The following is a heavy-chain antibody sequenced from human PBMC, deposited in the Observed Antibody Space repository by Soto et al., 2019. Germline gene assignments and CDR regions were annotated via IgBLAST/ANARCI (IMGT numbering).Heavy chain of an antibody. J-gene: IGHJ4*02. CDR1: GVTLTSVW. CDR3: SHGYYQYFNS. Sequence: GGSLRLSCAVSGVTLTSVWVNWIRQAPGKGPEWVGRIRSATDGGTTDYAAPVKGRFTISRHDSEHTLYLQMNSLKSEDTAVYYCSHGYYQYFNSWGQGTLVTVSS. V-gene: IGHV3-15*07. CDR2: IRSATDGGTT. D-gene: IGHD5-18*01.